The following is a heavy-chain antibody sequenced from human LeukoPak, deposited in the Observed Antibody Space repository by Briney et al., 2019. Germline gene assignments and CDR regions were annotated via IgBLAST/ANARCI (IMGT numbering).Heavy chain of an antibody. CDR2: IRYDGSNK. V-gene: IGHV3-30*02. D-gene: IGHD3-22*01. CDR1: GFTFSSYG. Sequence: PGGSLRLSCAASGFTFSSYGMHWVRQAPGKGLEWVAFIRYDGSNKYYADSVKGRFTISRDNSKNTLYLQMNSLRAEDTAVYYCARDDTYYYDSSGYSLFDYWGQGTLVTVSS. CDR3: ARDDTYYYDSSGYSLFDY. J-gene: IGHJ4*02.